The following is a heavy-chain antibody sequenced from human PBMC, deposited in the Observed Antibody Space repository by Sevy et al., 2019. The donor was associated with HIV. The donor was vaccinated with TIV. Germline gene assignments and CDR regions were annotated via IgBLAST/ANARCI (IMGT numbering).Heavy chain of an antibody. CDR3: AREGPRIAQFDY. CDR2: IYYSGST. V-gene: IGHV4-39*02. CDR1: DGSVSSSSYY. Sequence: SDTLSLTCTVSDGSVSSSSYYWGWIRQPPGKGLDWIGSIYYSGSTYYNPSLKSRVTISVDTSKNQFSLKVRSVTAADTAVYYCAREGPRIAQFDYWGQGALVTVSS. D-gene: IGHD6-13*01. J-gene: IGHJ4*02.